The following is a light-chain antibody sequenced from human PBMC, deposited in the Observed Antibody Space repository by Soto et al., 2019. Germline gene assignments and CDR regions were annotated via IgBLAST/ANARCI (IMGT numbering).Light chain of an antibody. J-gene: IGKJ1*01. CDR1: QSVSSIY. CDR2: GAS. V-gene: IGKV3-20*01. Sequence: EIVLTQSPGTLSLSPGERATLSCRASQSVSSIYLAWYQQKPGQSPRLLIYGASNMATGIPDRFSGSGSGTDFTLTISRLEPEDFAVYYCQQYGRSPWTFGQGTKVEIK. CDR3: QQYGRSPWT.